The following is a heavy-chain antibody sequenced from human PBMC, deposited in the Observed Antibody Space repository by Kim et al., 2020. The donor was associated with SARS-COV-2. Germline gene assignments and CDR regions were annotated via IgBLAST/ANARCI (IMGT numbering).Heavy chain of an antibody. CDR3: ASPGLTYYYDSSGYYYEVKSGYYLDY. J-gene: IGHJ4*02. D-gene: IGHD3-22*01. CDR1: GGSISSSSYY. V-gene: IGHV4-39*01. Sequence: SETLSLTCTVSGGSISSSSYYWGWIRQPPGKGLEWIGSIYYSGSTYYNPSLKSRVTISVDTSKNQFSLKLSSVTAADTAVYYCASPGLTYYYDSSGYYYEVKSGYYLDYWGQGTLVTVSS. CDR2: IYYSGST.